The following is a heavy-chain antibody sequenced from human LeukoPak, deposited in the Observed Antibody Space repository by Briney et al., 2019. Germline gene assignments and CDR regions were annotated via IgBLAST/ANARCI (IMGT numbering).Heavy chain of an antibody. V-gene: IGHV3-9*01. J-gene: IGHJ1*01. D-gene: IGHD6-13*01. CDR2: IDWTSGNK. CDR3: ARGPAGTARYFQH. Sequence: GGSLRLSCSASEFTFDDYAIHWVRQAPGKGLEWVSGIDWTSGNKDYADSVKGRFTISRDNAKNSLYLQMNSLRAEDTAVYYCARGPAGTARYFQHWGQGTLVTVSS. CDR1: EFTFDDYA.